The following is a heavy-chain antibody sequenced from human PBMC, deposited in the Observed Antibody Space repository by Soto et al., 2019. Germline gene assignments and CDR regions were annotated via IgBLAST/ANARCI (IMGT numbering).Heavy chain of an antibody. CDR1: GFPLSASEVG. J-gene: IGHJ3*01. CDR2: VYGADEK. CDR3: AQSKWELLRAFEV. V-gene: IGHV2-5*02. Sequence: QITLKVSGPTLVKPTQTLTLTCTFSGFPLSASEVGVGWIRQPPGKALEWLALVYGADEKLYTPSLPTRLTIRKHTAKNQVVLTMTRMDPVDRATYYWAQSKWELLRAFEVWGQGIKVTVSS. D-gene: IGHD3-22*01.